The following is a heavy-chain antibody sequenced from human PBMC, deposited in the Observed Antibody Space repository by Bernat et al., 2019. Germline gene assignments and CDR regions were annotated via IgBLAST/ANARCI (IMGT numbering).Heavy chain of an antibody. Sequence: EVQLVESGGGLVQPGRSPRLSCVASGFTFDDYAMHWVRQAPGKGLEWVSGISWNSGSIGYADSVKGRFTISRDNAKNSLYLQMNSLRAEDTALYYCAKEARGFDYWGQGTLVTVSS. CDR1: GFTFDDYA. V-gene: IGHV3-9*01. CDR2: ISWNSGSI. J-gene: IGHJ4*02. D-gene: IGHD3-16*01. CDR3: AKEARGFDY.